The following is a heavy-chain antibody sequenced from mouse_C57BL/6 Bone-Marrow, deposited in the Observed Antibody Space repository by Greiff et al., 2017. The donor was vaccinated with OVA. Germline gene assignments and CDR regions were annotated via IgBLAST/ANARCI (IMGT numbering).Heavy chain of an antibody. CDR1: GFSLTSYG. CDR2: IWRGGST. J-gene: IGHJ4*01. V-gene: IGHV2-5*01. D-gene: IGHD2-2*01. Sequence: QVQLQQSGPGLVQPSQSLSITCTVSGFSLTSYGVHWVRQSPGKGLEWLGVIWRGGSTDYNAAFMSRLSITKDNSKSQVFFKMNSLQADDTAIYYCAKMGYDRDYYAMDYWGQGTSVTVSS. CDR3: AKMGYDRDYYAMDY.